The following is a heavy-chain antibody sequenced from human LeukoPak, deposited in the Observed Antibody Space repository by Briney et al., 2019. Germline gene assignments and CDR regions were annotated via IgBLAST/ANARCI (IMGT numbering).Heavy chain of an antibody. D-gene: IGHD1-26*01. J-gene: IGHJ4*02. V-gene: IGHV4-59*01. CDR1: GGSISSYY. CDR3: ARGVGAKGIDY. CDR2: IYYSGST. Sequence: SETLSLTCTVSGGSISSYYWSWIRQPPGKGLEWVGYIYYSGSTNYNPSLKSRVTISVDTPKNQFSLKLSSVTAADSAVYYCARGVGAKGIDYWGQGTLVTVSS.